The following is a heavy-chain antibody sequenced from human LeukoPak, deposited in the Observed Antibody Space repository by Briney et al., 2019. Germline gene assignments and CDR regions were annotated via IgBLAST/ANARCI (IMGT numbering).Heavy chain of an antibody. J-gene: IGHJ5*02. D-gene: IGHD3-3*01. CDR3: ARDPNDFWSGYSNWFDP. CDR1: GGSISSYY. V-gene: IGHV4-59*01. CDR2: IYYSGST. Sequence: SETLSLTCTVSGGSISSYYWSWIRQPPGKGLEWIGYIYYSGSTNYNPSLKSRVTISVDTSKNQFSLKLSSVTAADTAVYCCARDPNDFWSGYSNWFDPWGQGTLVTVSS.